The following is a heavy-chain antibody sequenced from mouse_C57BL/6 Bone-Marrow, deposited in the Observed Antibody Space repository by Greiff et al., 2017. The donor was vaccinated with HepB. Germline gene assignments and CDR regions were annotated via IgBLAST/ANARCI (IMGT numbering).Heavy chain of an antibody. CDR2: IDPSDSYT. CDR1: GYTFTSYW. V-gene: IGHV1-69*01. Sequence: VQLQQSGAELVMPGASVKLSCKASGYTFTSYWMHWVKQRPGQGLEWIGEIDPSDSYTNYNQKFKGKSTLTVDKSSSTAYMQLSSLTSEDSAVYYCARQAPHYAMDYWGQGTSVTVSS. J-gene: IGHJ4*01. CDR3: ARQAPHYAMDY.